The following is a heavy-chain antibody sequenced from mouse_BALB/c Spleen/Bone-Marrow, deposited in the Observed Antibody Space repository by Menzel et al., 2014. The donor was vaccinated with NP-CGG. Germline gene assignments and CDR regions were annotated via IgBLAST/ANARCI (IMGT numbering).Heavy chain of an antibody. CDR1: GFDFSRYW. CDR2: INPESNTI. V-gene: IGHV4-1*02. Sequence: DVHLVESGGGLVQPGGSLKLSCAASGFDFSRYWMSWVRQAPGKGLQWIGEINPESNTINYTPSLKDKFIISRDNAKNTLYLQMGKVRSEDTALYCCARLGYYGWFAYWGQGTLVTVSA. D-gene: IGHD2-3*01. CDR3: ARLGYYGWFAY. J-gene: IGHJ3*01.